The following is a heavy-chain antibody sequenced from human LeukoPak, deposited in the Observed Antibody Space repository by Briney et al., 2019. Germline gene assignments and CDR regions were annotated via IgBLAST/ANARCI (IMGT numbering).Heavy chain of an antibody. Sequence: GGSLRLSCAASGFTFSSYWMSWVRQAPGKGLEWVANIKQDGSEKYYVDSVKGRFTISRDNSKNTLYLQMNSLRAEDTAVYYCAIDYGDYGGVPFDIWGQGTMVTVSS. D-gene: IGHD4-17*01. CDR2: IKQDGSEK. CDR3: AIDYGDYGGVPFDI. CDR1: GFTFSSYW. J-gene: IGHJ3*02. V-gene: IGHV3-7*03.